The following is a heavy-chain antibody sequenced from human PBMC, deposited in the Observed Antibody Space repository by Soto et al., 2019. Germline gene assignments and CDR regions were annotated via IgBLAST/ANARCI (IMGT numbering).Heavy chain of an antibody. CDR1: GDSIGNGYH. D-gene: IGHD2-2*01. J-gene: IGHJ4*02. CDR2: ISDSGFHT. Sequence: ETLSLTCAVSGDSIGNGYHWAWIRQPPGKGLEWVSRISDSGFHTYYADSVRGRFTVSRDNSKQMVFLEMNSLRAEDTALYYCAQEGSTYQMAYWGQGAQVTVSS. CDR3: AQEGSTYQMAY. V-gene: IGHV3-23*01.